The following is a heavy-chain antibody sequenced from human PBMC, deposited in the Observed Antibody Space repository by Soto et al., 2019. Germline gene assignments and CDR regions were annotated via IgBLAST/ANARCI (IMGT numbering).Heavy chain of an antibody. D-gene: IGHD1-26*01. CDR2: SHYSGST. J-gene: IGHJ5*02. CDR3: ARRYRSNFFDP. CDR1: GGSISSYY. V-gene: IGHV4-59*08. Sequence: QVQLQESGPGLVKPSETLSLTCTVSGGSISSYYWSWIRQPPGGGLEWIGYSHYSGSTNYNPSLKSRVTLSVDTSQNQFSLKLSSVTAADTAVYYCARRYRSNFFDPWGQGTLVTVSS.